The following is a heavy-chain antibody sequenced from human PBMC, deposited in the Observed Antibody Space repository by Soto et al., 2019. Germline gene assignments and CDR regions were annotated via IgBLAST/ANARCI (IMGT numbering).Heavy chain of an antibody. CDR1: GFTFTNYR. J-gene: IGHJ4*02. V-gene: IGHV3-74*01. D-gene: IGHD1-7*01. Sequence: GGSLRLSCSASGFTFTNYRIHWVRQAPGKGLVWVARINSDGTRINYADSVKGRFTISRDNAKNTVFLQMNSLRDEDSAVYFCARAGDWNYVQDFWGQGTLVTVSS. CDR3: ARAGDWNYVQDF. CDR2: INSDGTRI.